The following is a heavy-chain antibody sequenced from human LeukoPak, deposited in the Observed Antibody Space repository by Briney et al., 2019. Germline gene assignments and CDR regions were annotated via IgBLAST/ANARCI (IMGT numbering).Heavy chain of an antibody. V-gene: IGHV3-30*18. CDR1: GFTFSSYG. Sequence: GGSLRLSCAASGFTFSSYGMHWVRQAPGKGLEWVAVISYDGSNKYYADSVKGRFTISRDNSKNTLFLQMNSLRAEDTAVYYCAKPPSGYYSVFDFWGQGTLVTVSS. J-gene: IGHJ4*02. CDR3: AKPPSGYYSVFDF. D-gene: IGHD3-3*01. CDR2: ISYDGSNK.